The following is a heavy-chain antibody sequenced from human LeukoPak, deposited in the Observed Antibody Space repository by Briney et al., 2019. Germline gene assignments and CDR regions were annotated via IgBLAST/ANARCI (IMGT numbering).Heavy chain of an antibody. V-gene: IGHV1-2*02. Sequence: ASVKVSCKASGYTFTGYYMHWVRQAPGQGLEWMGWINPNSGGTNYAQKFQGRVTMTRNTSISTAYMELSSLRSEDTAVYYCASVGRGYSYSRTTTQTDYWGQGTLVTVSS. CDR1: GYTFTGYY. CDR2: INPNSGGT. J-gene: IGHJ4*02. CDR3: ASVGRGYSYSRTTTQTDY. D-gene: IGHD5-18*01.